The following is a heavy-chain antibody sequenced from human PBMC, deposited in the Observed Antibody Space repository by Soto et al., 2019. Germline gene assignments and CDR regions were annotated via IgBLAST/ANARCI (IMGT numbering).Heavy chain of an antibody. CDR3: ATRSGGGWAFDF. V-gene: IGHV3-48*03. Sequence: PGGSLRLSCAASGFTFSTYEMNWVRQAPGKGLEWVSYISSSGSTIHYADSVKGRFTISRDNAKNSLYLQMNSVRAGDTAVYYCATRSGGGWAFDFWGQGTMVTVSS. D-gene: IGHD3-10*01. CDR2: ISSSGSTI. J-gene: IGHJ3*01. CDR1: GFTFSTYE.